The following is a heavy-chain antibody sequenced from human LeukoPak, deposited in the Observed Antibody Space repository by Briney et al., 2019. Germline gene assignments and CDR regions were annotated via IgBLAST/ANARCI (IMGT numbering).Heavy chain of an antibody. CDR3: ARAIVVVVAAIAFDI. V-gene: IGHV4-30-2*01. D-gene: IGHD2-15*01. Sequence: SETLSLTCAVSGGSISSGGYSWSWIRQPPGKGLEWIGYIYHSGSTYYNPSLKSRVTISVDRSKNQYSLKLSSVTAADTAVYYCARAIVVVVAAIAFDIWGQGTMVTVSS. CDR2: IYHSGST. CDR1: GGSISSGGYS. J-gene: IGHJ3*02.